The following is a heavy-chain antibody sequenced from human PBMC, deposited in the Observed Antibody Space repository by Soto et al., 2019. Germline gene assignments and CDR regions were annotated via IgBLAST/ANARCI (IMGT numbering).Heavy chain of an antibody. D-gene: IGHD2-21*02. CDR2: INPSGGST. V-gene: IGHV1-46*01. CDR3: ARDQKLAYCGGDCYSPDY. CDR1: GYTFTSYY. J-gene: IGHJ4*02. Sequence: ASVKVSCKASGYTFTSYYMHWVRQAPGQGLEWMGIINPSGGSTSYAQKSQGRVTMTRDTSTSTVYMELSSLRSEDTAVYYCARDQKLAYCGGDCYSPDYWGQATLVTVSS.